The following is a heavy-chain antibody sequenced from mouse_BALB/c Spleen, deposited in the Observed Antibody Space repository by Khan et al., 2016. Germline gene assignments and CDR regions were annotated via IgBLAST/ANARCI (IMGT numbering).Heavy chain of an antibody. CDR1: GYTFTSYW. CDR3: ARRVLRSYAMDY. Sequence: QVQLQQSGAELAKPGASVKMSCKASGYTFTSYWMHWVKQRPGQGLEWIGYINPSTGYTEYNQKFKDKATLTADKSSSTAYMQLSSLTSEDSAVYYCARRVLRSYAMDYWGQGTSVTVSS. J-gene: IGHJ4*01. V-gene: IGHV1-7*01. D-gene: IGHD1-1*01. CDR2: INPSTGYT.